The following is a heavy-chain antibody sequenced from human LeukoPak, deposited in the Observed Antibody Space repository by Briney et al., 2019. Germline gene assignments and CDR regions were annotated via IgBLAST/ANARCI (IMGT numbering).Heavy chain of an antibody. CDR3: AKAIAAAGIPPHKAYYYYYGMDV. V-gene: IGHV3-53*05. Sequence: GGSLRLSCAASGFTVTSSYMSWVRLTPGKGLEWVSALHSGGNTFSADSVRGRFTISRDTSKNTLYLQMDSLRAEDTALYYCAKAIAAAGIPPHKAYYYYYGMDVWGQGTTVTVSS. CDR2: LHSGGNT. D-gene: IGHD6-13*01. J-gene: IGHJ6*02. CDR1: GFTVTSSY.